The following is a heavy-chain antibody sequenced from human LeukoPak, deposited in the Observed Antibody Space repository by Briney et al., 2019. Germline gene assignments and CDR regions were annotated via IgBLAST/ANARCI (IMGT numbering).Heavy chain of an antibody. V-gene: IGHV4-34*01. CDR2: INHSGST. CDR1: GGSFRGYY. Sequence: SETLSLTCAVYGGSFRGYYWSWIRQPPGKGLEWIGEINHSGSTNYNPSLKSRVTISVDTSKNQFSLKLSSVTAADTAVYYCARGGAIFGVVTRYYMDVWGKGTTVTVSS. J-gene: IGHJ6*03. CDR3: ARGGAIFGVVTRYYMDV. D-gene: IGHD3-3*01.